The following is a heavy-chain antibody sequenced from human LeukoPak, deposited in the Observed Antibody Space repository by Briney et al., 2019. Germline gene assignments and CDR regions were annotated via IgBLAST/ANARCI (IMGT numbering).Heavy chain of an antibody. J-gene: IGHJ3*02. Sequence: GGSLRLSCAASGFTFSSYSMNWVRQAPGKGLECVSYISSSGSTIYYADSVKGRFTISRDNAKNSLYLQMNSLRADDTAVYYCARESSPEDAFDIWGQGTLVTVSS. V-gene: IGHV3-48*04. CDR1: GFTFSSYS. CDR2: ISSSGSTI. CDR3: ARESSPEDAFDI. D-gene: IGHD2-2*01.